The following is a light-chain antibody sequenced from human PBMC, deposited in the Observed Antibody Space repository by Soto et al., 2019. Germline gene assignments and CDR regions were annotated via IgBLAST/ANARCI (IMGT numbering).Light chain of an antibody. J-gene: IGKJ3*01. CDR2: GAS. CDR3: QQYGSSPFT. CDR1: QSVSSSY. V-gene: IGKV3-20*01. Sequence: ESVLTQSPGTLSMSPGERATLSCRASQSVSSSYSAWYQQKPGQAPRLLIYGASSRATGIPDRFSGSGSGTDFPLTISRLEPEDCAVYYCQQYGSSPFTFGPGTKVDIK.